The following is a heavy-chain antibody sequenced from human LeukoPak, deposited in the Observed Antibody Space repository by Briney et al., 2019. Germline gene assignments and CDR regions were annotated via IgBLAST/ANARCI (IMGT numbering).Heavy chain of an antibody. V-gene: IGHV3-30-3*01. CDR3: ATYQLLPPDDAFDI. CDR2: ISYDGSNK. CDR1: GFTFSSYA. Sequence: GGSLRLSCAASGFTFSSYAMHWVRQAPGKGLEWVAVISYDGSNKYYADSVKGRFTISRDNSKNTLYLQMNSLRAEDTAVYYCATYQLLPPDDAFDIWGQGTMVTVSS. D-gene: IGHD2-2*01. J-gene: IGHJ3*02.